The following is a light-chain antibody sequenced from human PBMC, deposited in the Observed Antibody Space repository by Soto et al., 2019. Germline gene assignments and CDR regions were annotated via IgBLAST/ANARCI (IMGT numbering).Light chain of an antibody. CDR1: QSPSGY. CDR3: QQYGSSRT. CDR2: DAS. V-gene: IGKV3-20*01. J-gene: IGKJ1*01. Sequence: EIVLTQSPATLSLSPGERATLSCRASQSPSGYLAWYQQRPGQAPRLLIYDASSRANGIPARFTGSGSGTDFSLTISRLEPEDFAVYYCQQYGSSRTFGQGTKVDIK.